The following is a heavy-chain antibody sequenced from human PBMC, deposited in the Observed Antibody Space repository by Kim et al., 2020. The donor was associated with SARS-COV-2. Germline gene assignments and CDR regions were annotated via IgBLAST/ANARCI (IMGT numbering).Heavy chain of an antibody. CDR3: ARNHLISGSNAVAF. V-gene: IGHV3-74*01. J-gene: IGHJ4*02. Sequence: ANAVRGRSTISRDNAKRTLYLQRNSLRAEDTAVYYCARNHLISGSNAVAFWGQGTLVTVSS. D-gene: IGHD1-26*01.